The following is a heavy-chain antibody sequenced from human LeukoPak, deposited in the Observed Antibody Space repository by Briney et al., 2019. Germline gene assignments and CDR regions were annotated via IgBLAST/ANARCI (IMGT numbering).Heavy chain of an antibody. CDR1: GFTFSSYA. CDR2: ISGSGGST. Sequence: QPGGSLRLSCVASGFTFSSYAMSWVRQAPGKGLEWVSAISGSGGSTYYADSVKGRFTISRDNSKNTLYLQMNSLRAEDTAVHYCAKGDIVATMYYFDYWGQGTLVTVSS. V-gene: IGHV3-23*01. CDR3: AKGDIVATMYYFDY. D-gene: IGHD5-12*01. J-gene: IGHJ4*02.